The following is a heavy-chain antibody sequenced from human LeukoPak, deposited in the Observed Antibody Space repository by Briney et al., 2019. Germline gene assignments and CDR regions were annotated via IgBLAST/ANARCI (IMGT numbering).Heavy chain of an antibody. CDR2: IYYGGST. Sequence: SETLSLTCTISGGSISSYHWTWIRQPPGKGLEWIGYIYYGGSTNYNPSLKSRVTISVDTSKNQFSLKLSSVTAADTAVYYCARTNYYDNSGYPDFGGQGTLVTVSS. CDR1: GGSISSYH. CDR3: ARTNYYDNSGYPDF. J-gene: IGHJ4*02. D-gene: IGHD3-22*01. V-gene: IGHV4-59*01.